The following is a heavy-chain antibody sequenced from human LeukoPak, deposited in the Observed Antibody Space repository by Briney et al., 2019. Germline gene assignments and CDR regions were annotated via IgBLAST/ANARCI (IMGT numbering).Heavy chain of an antibody. CDR3: ARDLSLGYSYGYYDWFDP. V-gene: IGHV7-4-1*02. CDR1: GYTFTSYA. CDR2: INTNTGNP. D-gene: IGHD5-18*01. Sequence: ASVKVSCKASGYTFTSYAMNWVRQAPGQGLEWMGWINTNTGNPTYAQGFTGRFVFSLDTSVSTAYLQISSLKAEDTAVYYCARDLSLGYSYGYYDWFDPWGQGTLVTVSS. J-gene: IGHJ5*02.